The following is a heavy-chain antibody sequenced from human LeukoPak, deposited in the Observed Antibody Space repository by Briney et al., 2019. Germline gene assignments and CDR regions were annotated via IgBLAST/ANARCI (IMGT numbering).Heavy chain of an antibody. V-gene: IGHV3-30*02. CDR2: IPFDGSHK. D-gene: IGHD3-9*01. J-gene: IGHJ3*02. Sequence: GGSLRLSCVVSGFTLSDYGIHWVRQAPGRGLQWVAFIPFDGSHKYYADSVEGRFTISRDNAKNSLYLQMNSLRAEDTAVYYCARGGLRYFDWLRPNDAFDIWGQGTMVTVSS. CDR3: ARGGLRYFDWLRPNDAFDI. CDR1: GFTLSDYG.